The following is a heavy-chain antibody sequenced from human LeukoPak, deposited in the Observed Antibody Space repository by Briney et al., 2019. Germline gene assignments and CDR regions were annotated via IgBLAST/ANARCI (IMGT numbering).Heavy chain of an antibody. V-gene: IGHV4-34*01. J-gene: IGHJ4*02. D-gene: IGHD3-22*01. CDR1: GGSFSSYY. CDR2: INHSRST. Sequence: SETLSLTCAVYGGSFSSYYWTWIRKPPGKGLEWIGEINHSRSTNYNPSLKSRVTMSVDTSKNQFSLKLSSVTAADTAMYYCARPDRFYDSSGYYRENGFDYWGQGTLVTVSS. CDR3: ARPDRFYDSSGYYRENGFDY.